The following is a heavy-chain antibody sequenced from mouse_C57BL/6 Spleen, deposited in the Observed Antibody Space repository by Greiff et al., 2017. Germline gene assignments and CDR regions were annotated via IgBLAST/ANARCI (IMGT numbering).Heavy chain of an antibody. CDR1: GYAFSSSW. J-gene: IGHJ2*01. Sequence: VQRVESGPELVKPGASVKISCKASGYAFSSSWMNWVKQRPGKGLEWIGRIYPGDGDTNYNGKFKGKATLTADKSSSTAYMQLSSLTSEDSAVYFCARGGVTEFDYWGQGTTLTVSS. V-gene: IGHV1-82*01. CDR3: ARGGVTEFDY. D-gene: IGHD2-2*01. CDR2: IYPGDGDT.